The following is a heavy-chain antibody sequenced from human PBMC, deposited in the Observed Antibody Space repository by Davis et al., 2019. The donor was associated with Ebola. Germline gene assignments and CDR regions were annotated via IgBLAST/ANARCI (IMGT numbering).Heavy chain of an antibody. J-gene: IGHJ4*02. V-gene: IGHV3-7*01. Sequence: GESLKISCAVSGLTYSNYAMSWVRQAPGKGLEWVANIKQDGSEKYYVDSVKGRFTISRDNSKNTLYLQMNSLRAEDTAVYYCAKGDIVVVTAKTWFDYWGQGTLVTVSS. CDR1: GLTYSNYA. CDR3: AKGDIVVVTAKTWFDY. D-gene: IGHD2-21*02. CDR2: IKQDGSEK.